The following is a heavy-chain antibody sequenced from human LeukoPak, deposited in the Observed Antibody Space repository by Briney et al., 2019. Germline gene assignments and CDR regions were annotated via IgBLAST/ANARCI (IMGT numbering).Heavy chain of an antibody. Sequence: SVKVSCKASGGTFSSYALSWVRQAPGRGLEWMGTIIPIVGIANYAQKFQGRATITADKSTSTAYMELSSLRSEDTAVYYCARDGEMATIYFDYWGQGTLVTVSS. V-gene: IGHV1-69*04. CDR1: GGTFSSYA. CDR2: IIPIVGIA. CDR3: ARDGEMATIYFDY. J-gene: IGHJ4*02. D-gene: IGHD5-24*01.